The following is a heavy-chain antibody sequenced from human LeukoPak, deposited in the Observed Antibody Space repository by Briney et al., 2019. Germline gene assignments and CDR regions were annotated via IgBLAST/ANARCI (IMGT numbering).Heavy chain of an antibody. CDR2: ISSSSSTI. V-gene: IGHV3-48*04. CDR1: GFTFSSYS. CDR3: ARGSSVWNVESGGY. D-gene: IGHD1-1*01. J-gene: IGHJ4*02. Sequence: AGGSLRLSCAASGFTFSSYSMNWVRQAPGKGLEWVSYISSSSSTIYYADSVKDRFTISRDNAKNSLYLQMNSLRAEDTAVYYCARGSSVWNVESGGYWGQGTLVTVSS.